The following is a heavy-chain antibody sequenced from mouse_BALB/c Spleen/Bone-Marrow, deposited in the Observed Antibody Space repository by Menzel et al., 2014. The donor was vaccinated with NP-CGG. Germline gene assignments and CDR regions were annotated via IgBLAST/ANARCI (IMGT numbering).Heavy chain of an antibody. CDR2: INPDSSTI. Sequence: EVMLVESGGGLVQPGGSLKLSCAASGFDFSRYWMSWVRQAPGKGLEWIGEINPDSSTINYTPSLKDKFIISRDNAKNTLYLQMSEVRSEDTALYYCARGDWAWFVYWGQGTLVTVSA. V-gene: IGHV4-1*02. CDR3: ARGDWAWFVY. J-gene: IGHJ3*01. CDR1: GFDFSRYW. D-gene: IGHD4-1*01.